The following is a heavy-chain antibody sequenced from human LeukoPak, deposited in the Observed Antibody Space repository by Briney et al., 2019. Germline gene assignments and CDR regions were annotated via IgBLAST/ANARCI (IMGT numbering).Heavy chain of an antibody. D-gene: IGHD3-3*01. CDR3: ARDGVTIFGVVSLGYYYYMDV. Sequence: SQTLSLTCTVSGGSISSRSYYWSWIRQPAGKGLEWIGRIYTSGSTNYNPSLKSRVTISVDTSKNQFSLKLSSVTAADTAVYYCARDGVTIFGVVSLGYYYYMDVWGKGTTVTVSS. V-gene: IGHV4-61*02. CDR1: GGSISSRSYY. CDR2: IYTSGST. J-gene: IGHJ6*03.